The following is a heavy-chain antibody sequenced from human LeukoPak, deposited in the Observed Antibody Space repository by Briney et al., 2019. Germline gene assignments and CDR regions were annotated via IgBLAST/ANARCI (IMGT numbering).Heavy chain of an antibody. J-gene: IGHJ1*01. D-gene: IGHD3-22*01. Sequence: GGSLRLSCAASGFTFSSYAMNWVRQAPGKGLEWVSTISGSGDSTYYADSVKGRFTISRDNSKNSLYLQMNSLRAEDTAVYYCARGYYDSSAYFQHWGQGTLVTVSS. CDR2: ISGSGDST. V-gene: IGHV3-23*01. CDR3: ARGYYDSSAYFQH. CDR1: GFTFSSYA.